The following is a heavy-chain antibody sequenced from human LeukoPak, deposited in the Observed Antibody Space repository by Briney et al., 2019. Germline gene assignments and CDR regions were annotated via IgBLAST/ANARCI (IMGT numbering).Heavy chain of an antibody. CDR2: IYYSGST. V-gene: IGHV4-39*07. J-gene: IGHJ3*02. D-gene: IGHD3-10*01. CDR1: GGSISSSIYY. CDR3: ACTMVRGVMASSARDDDAFDI. Sequence: SETLSLTCTVSGGSISSSIYYWGWIRQPPGKGLEWIGSIYYSGSTYYNPSLKSRVTISVDTSKNQFSLKLSSVTAADTAVYYCACTMVRGVMASSARDDDAFDIWGQGTMVTVSS.